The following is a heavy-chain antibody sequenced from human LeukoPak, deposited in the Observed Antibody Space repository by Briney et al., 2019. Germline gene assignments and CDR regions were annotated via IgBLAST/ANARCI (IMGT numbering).Heavy chain of an antibody. V-gene: IGHV1-18*01. CDR3: ARGDYAVDAFDI. D-gene: IGHD4-17*01. CDR2: ISAYNGNT. Sequence: ASVKLSCKASGYTFTSYGISWVRQAPGQALEWMGWISAYNGNTNYAQKLQGRVTMTTDTSTSTAYMELRSLRSDDTAVYYCARGDYAVDAFDIWGQGTMVTVSS. J-gene: IGHJ3*02. CDR1: GYTFTSYG.